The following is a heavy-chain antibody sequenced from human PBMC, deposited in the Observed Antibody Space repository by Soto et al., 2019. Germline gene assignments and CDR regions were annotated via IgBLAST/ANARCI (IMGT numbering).Heavy chain of an antibody. Sequence: GGSLRLSCAASGFTFTRYSMNWVRQAPGKGLEWVSSISSTTNYIYYGDSMKGRFTISRYNAKNSLYLEMNSLRAEDTAVYYCARESEDLTSNFDYWGQGTLVTVSS. CDR3: ARESEDLTSNFDY. CDR1: GFTFTRYS. V-gene: IGHV3-21*06. CDR2: ISSTTNYI. J-gene: IGHJ4*02.